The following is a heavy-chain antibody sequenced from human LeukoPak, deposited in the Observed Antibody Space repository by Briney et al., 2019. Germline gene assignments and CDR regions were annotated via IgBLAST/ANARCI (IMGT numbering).Heavy chain of an antibody. CDR3: ARDEGTYDFWSGSDYYYMDV. CDR2: ISSSSSYI. Sequence: GGSLRLSCAASGFTASSNYMNWVRQAPGKGLEWVSSISSSSSYIYYADSVKGRFTISRDNAKNSLYLQMNSLRAEDTAVYYCARDEGTYDFWSGSDYYYMDVWGKGTTVTVSS. J-gene: IGHJ6*03. D-gene: IGHD3-3*01. V-gene: IGHV3-21*01. CDR1: GFTASSNY.